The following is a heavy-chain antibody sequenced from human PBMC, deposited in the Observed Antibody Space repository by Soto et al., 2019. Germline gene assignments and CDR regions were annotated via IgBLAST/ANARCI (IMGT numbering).Heavy chain of an antibody. CDR1: GGTFSSYA. V-gene: IGHV1-69*13. J-gene: IGHJ5*02. CDR3: ARGPLLRYFDWLLYPVGFDP. D-gene: IGHD3-9*01. Sequence: ASVKVSCKASGGTFSSYAISWVRQAPGQGLEWMGGIIPIFGTANYAQKFQGRVTITADESTSTAYMELSSLRSDDTAVYYCARGPLLRYFDWLLYPVGFDPWGQGTLVTVSS. CDR2: IIPIFGTA.